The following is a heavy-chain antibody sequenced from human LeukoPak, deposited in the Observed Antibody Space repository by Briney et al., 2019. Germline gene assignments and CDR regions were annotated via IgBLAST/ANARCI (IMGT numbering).Heavy chain of an antibody. CDR2: IKQDGSEK. CDR1: GFTFRNYW. J-gene: IGHJ5*02. CDR3: ARVKPGIADT. V-gene: IGHV3-7*01. Sequence: GGSLRLSCAASGFTFRNYWMSWVRQAPGKGLEWVANIKQDGSEKNYVDSVKGRFTISRDNAKNSLYLQMNSLRAEDTAVYYCARVKPGIADTWGQGTLVTVSS. D-gene: IGHD6-13*01.